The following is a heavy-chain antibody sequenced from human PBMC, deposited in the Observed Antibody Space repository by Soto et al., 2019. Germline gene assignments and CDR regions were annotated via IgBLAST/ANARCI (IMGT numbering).Heavy chain of an antibody. V-gene: IGHV3-23*01. CDR2: ISGGGGST. CDR3: ARAAPRYCSGGSCYSGRDY. CDR1: GFSFSIYA. J-gene: IGHJ4*02. D-gene: IGHD2-15*01. Sequence: PGGSLRLSCAASGFSFSIYAMNWVRQAPGKGLERVSGISGGGGSTYHADSVKGRFTISRDNSKNTLYLQMNSLRAADTAVYYCARAAPRYCSGGSCYSGRDYWGQGTLVTVSS.